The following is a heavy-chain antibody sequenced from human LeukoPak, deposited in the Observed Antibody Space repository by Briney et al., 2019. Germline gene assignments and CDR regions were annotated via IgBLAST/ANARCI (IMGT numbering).Heavy chain of an antibody. V-gene: IGHV1-18*01. J-gene: IGHJ3*02. D-gene: IGHD6-19*01. CDR2: ISAYNGNT. CDR1: GYTFTSYG. CDR3: ARDQGRHWLVLAAFDI. Sequence: ASVKVSCKASGYTFTSYGISWVRKAPGQGLEWMGWISAYNGNTNYAQKLQGRVTMTTDTSTSTAYMELRSLRSDDTAVYYCARDQGRHWLVLAAFDIWGQGTMVTVSS.